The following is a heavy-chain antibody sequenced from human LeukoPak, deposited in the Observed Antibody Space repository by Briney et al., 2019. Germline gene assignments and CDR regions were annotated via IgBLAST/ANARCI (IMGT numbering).Heavy chain of an antibody. J-gene: IGHJ4*02. CDR1: GFTFSSYS. V-gene: IGHV3-21*01. CDR2: ISSSSSYI. CDR3: ARETDDSSGYYNDY. D-gene: IGHD3-22*01. Sequence: GGSLRLSCAASGFTFSSYSMNWVRQAPGKGLEWVSSISSSSSYIYYADSVKGRFTISRDTSKNTLYLQMNSLRPEDTAVYYCARETDDSSGYYNDYWGQGTLVTVSS.